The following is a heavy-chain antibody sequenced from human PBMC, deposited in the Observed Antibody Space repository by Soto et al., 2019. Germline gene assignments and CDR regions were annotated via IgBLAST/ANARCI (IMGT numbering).Heavy chain of an antibody. V-gene: IGHV3-23*05. CDR1: GFPFSATG. D-gene: IGHD2-2*01. CDR3: TTARHCSSDACPAAE. Sequence: EVQLLESGGGLVQPGGSLRLSYAASGFPFSATGILWVRQPPGGGLEWVSAIGPNPTNTKYTDSVKGRFTISRDNSKSTVFLQMTNLRAEDTALYYCTTARHCSSDACPAAEWGQGTLITVSS. CDR2: IGPNPTNT. J-gene: IGHJ4*02.